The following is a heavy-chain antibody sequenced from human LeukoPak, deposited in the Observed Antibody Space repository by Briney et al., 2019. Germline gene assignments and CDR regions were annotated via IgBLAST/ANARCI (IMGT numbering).Heavy chain of an antibody. D-gene: IGHD3-16*01. CDR3: ARDRPRGGYNYYYGMDV. J-gene: IGHJ6*02. CDR2: IYYSGST. V-gene: IGHV4-31*03. CDR1: GGSISSGGYY. Sequence: SETLSLTCTVSGGSISSGGYYWSWIRQHPGKGLEWIGYIYYSGSTYYNPSLKSRVTISVDTSKNQFSLKLSSVTAADTAVYYCARDRPRGGYNYYYGMDVWGQGTTVTVSS.